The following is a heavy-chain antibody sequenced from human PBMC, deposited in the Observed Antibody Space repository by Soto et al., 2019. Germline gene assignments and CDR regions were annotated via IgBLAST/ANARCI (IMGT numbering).Heavy chain of an antibody. D-gene: IGHD2-21*02. CDR1: GFTFSNYD. CDR3: AKDQHCGGDCYYNWFDP. Sequence: GGSLRLSCSASGFTFSNYDMVWVRQAPGKGLEWVSYISTGSSTIYYADSVKGRFTVSRDNAKNSLYLQMNRLTAEDTAVYYCAKDQHCGGDCYYNWFDPWGQGTLVTVSS. V-gene: IGHV3-48*01. CDR2: ISTGSSTI. J-gene: IGHJ5*02.